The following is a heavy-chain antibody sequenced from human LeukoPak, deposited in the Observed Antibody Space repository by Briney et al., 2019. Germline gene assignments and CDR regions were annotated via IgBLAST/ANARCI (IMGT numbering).Heavy chain of an antibody. Sequence: QPGRSLRLSCTASGFTFGDYAMSWFRQAPGKGLEWVGFIRSKAYGETTEYAASVKGRFTISRDDSKSIAYLQMNSLKTEHTAVYYCAVSHRPRYCRGGSCYGGGFGYWGQGTLVTVSS. J-gene: IGHJ4*02. CDR3: AVSHRPRYCRGGSCYGGGFGY. CDR2: IRSKAYGETT. V-gene: IGHV3-49*03. CDR1: GFTFGDYA. D-gene: IGHD2-15*01.